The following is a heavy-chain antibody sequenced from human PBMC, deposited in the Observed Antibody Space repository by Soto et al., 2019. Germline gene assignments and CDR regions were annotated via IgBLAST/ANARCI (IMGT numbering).Heavy chain of an antibody. D-gene: IGHD6-6*01. CDR1: VYTFPSYG. CDR3: AREDKQLGHFDY. V-gene: IGHV1-18*01. Sequence: QVPLVQSGAEVKKPGASVKVSCRASVYTFPSYGISWGGKAPGQGLEWMGWISAYNGNTNYAQKLQGRVTMTTDTSTSTAYMELRSLRSDDTAVYYCAREDKQLGHFDYWGQGTLVTVSS. CDR2: ISAYNGNT. J-gene: IGHJ4*02.